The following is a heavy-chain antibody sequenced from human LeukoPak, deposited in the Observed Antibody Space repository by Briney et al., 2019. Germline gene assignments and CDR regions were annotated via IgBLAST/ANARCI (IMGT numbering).Heavy chain of an antibody. CDR2: IYHSGST. CDR3: AREVVVPAATRGPFYYFDY. V-gene: IGHV4-59*12. Sequence: PSETLSLTCTVSGGSISSYYWTWIRQPPGKGLEWIGYIYHSGSTYYNPSLKSRVTISVDRSKNQFSLKLSSVTAADTAVYYCAREVVVPAATRGPFYYFDYWGQGTLVTVSS. J-gene: IGHJ4*02. CDR1: GGSISSYY. D-gene: IGHD2-2*01.